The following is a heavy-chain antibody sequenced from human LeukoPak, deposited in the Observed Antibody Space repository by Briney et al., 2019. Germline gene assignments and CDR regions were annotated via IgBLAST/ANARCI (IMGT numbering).Heavy chain of an antibody. V-gene: IGHV4-4*07. CDR1: GGSISSYY. CDR3: GRGDRVTSFDY. D-gene: IGHD3-16*01. J-gene: IGHJ4*02. Sequence: SETLSLTCTVYGGSISSYYWSWIRQPAGKGLEWIGRIYTSGKTNYNPSLKSRVTMSLDTSKNQFSLKLSSVTAADTAVYYCGRGDRVTSFDYWGQGTLVTVSS. CDR2: IYTSGKT.